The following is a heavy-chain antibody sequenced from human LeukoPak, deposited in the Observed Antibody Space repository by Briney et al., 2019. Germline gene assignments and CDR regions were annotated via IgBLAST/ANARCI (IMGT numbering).Heavy chain of an antibody. CDR1: GFTFSSYA. V-gene: IGHV3-30-3*01. J-gene: IGHJ4*02. Sequence: GGSLRLSCAASGFTFSSYAMHWVRQAPGKGLEWVAVISYDGSNKYYADSVKGRFTISRDNSKNTLYLQMNSLRAEDTAVYYCARDSYYYDSSGYYLTGYWGQGTLVTVSS. CDR2: ISYDGSNK. CDR3: ARDSYYYDSSGYYLTGY. D-gene: IGHD3-22*01.